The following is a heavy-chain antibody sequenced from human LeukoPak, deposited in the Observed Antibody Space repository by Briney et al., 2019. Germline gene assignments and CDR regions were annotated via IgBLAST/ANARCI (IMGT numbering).Heavy chain of an antibody. CDR3: ARDDPLYCSSTSCYGRGFDY. V-gene: IGHV4-4*07. D-gene: IGHD2-2*01. J-gene: IGHJ4*02. Sequence: SETLSLTCTVSGGSISSYYWSWIRQPAGKGLELIGRIYTSGSTNYNPSLKSRVTISVDTSKNQFSLKLSSVTAADTAVYYCARDDPLYCSSTSCYGRGFDYWGQGTLVTVSS. CDR1: GGSISSYY. CDR2: IYTSGST.